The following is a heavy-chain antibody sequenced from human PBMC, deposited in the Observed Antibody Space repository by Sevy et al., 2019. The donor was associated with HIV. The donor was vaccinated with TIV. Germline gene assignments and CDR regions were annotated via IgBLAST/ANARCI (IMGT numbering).Heavy chain of an antibody. CDR1: GYTFTSYD. J-gene: IGHJ6*02. D-gene: IGHD2-2*02. CDR3: ARVFGYCSSTSCYTGYYYYYGMDV. Sequence: ASVKVSCKASGYTFTSYDINWVRQATGHGLEWMGWMNPNSGNTGYAQKFQGRVTMTRNTSISTAYMELSSLRSEDTAVYYCARVFGYCSSTSCYTGYYYYYGMDVWGQGTTVTVSS. V-gene: IGHV1-8*01. CDR2: MNPNSGNT.